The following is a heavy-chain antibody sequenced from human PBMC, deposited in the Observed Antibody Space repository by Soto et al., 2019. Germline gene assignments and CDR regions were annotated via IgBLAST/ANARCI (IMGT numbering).Heavy chain of an antibody. CDR3: ARGLILWFGELSRRGGYYYSMAV. D-gene: IGHD3-10*01. CDR2: INDSGNI. CDR1: GGSFSGYQ. Sequence: QVQLQQWGAGLLKPSETLSLTCAVYGGSFSGYQWTWIRQTPGKGLEWIGEINDSGNINYNPSLRSRVTILVDTAKKQISLKLSSVTAADPAVYYCARGLILWFGELSRRGGYYYSMAVWGKGTTVTVSS. V-gene: IGHV4-34*01. J-gene: IGHJ6*03.